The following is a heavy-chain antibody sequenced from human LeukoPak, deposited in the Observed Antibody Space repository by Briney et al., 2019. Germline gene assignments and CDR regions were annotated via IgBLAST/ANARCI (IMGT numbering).Heavy chain of an antibody. V-gene: IGHV3-48*03. D-gene: IGHD3-10*01. CDR3: ARVNYYGSGSYYENWFVP. CDR1: GFTFSSYE. J-gene: IGHJ5*02. Sequence: GGSLRLSCAASGFTFSSYEMNWVRQAPGKGLEWVSYISSSGSTIYYADSVKGRFTISRDNAKNSLYLQMNSLRAEDTAVYYCARVNYYGSGSYYENWFVPWGQGTLVTVSS. CDR2: ISSSGSTI.